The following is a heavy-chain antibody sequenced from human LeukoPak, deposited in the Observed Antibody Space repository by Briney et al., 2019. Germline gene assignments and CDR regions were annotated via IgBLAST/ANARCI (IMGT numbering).Heavy chain of an antibody. D-gene: IGHD2-2*01. CDR3: AREVVVVPAANNWFDP. Sequence: PSETLSLTCAVSGGSIINSNWWSWVRQPPGKGLEWIGEIDHSGSTSYNPSLKSRVTMSVDRSQNQFSLRLSTVTAADTAVYYCAREVVVVPAANNWFDPWGQGTLVTVSS. V-gene: IGHV4-4*02. CDR2: IDHSGST. CDR1: GGSIINSNW. J-gene: IGHJ5*02.